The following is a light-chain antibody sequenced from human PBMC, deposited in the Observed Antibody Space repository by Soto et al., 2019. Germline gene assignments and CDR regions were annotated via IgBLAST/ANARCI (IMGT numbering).Light chain of an antibody. J-gene: IGKJ2*01. CDR2: KAS. Sequence: DIQLTQSPSTLSASVGDRVTITCRASQSISTWLARYQQKPGTAPKLLIHKASTLESGVPSRFSGSRSGTEFTLTVSSLQPDDFATYYCQQYNDSFPYTFGQGTKLEIK. CDR3: QQYNDSFPYT. CDR1: QSISTW. V-gene: IGKV1-5*03.